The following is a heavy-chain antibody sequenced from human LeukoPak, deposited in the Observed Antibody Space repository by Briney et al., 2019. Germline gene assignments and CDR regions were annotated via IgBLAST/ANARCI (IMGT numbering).Heavy chain of an antibody. CDR3: ARGNYDILTGYSGYASN. D-gene: IGHD3-9*01. CDR2: IYYSGST. J-gene: IGHJ4*02. CDR1: GGSISSSSYY. V-gene: IGHV4-39*07. Sequence: SETLSLTCTVSGGSISSSSYYWGWIRQPPGKGLEWIGSIYYSGSTYYNPSLKSRVTISVDTSKNQFSLKLSSVTAADTAVYYCARGNYDILTGYSGYASNWGQGTLVTVSS.